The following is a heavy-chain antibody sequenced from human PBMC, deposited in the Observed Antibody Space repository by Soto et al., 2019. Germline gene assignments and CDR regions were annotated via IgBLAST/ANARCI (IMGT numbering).Heavy chain of an antibody. J-gene: IGHJ6*02. CDR1: GFTFSSYW. CDR2: INSDGSST. CDR3: ARVLCGSSSCHYYFYGMDV. Sequence: GGSLRLSCAASGFTFSSYWMHWVRQAPGKGLVWVSGINSDGSSTSYADSVEGRFTISRDNAKNTLYLQMNSLRAEDTAVYYCARVLCGSSSCHYYFYGMDVWGQGTTVTVSS. D-gene: IGHD6-6*01. V-gene: IGHV3-74*01.